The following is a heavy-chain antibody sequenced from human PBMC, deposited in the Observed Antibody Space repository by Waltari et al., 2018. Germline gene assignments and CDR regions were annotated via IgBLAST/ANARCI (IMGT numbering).Heavy chain of an antibody. J-gene: IGHJ6*03. D-gene: IGHD3-16*01. V-gene: IGHV3-48*03. Sequence: EVQLVESGGGLEQPGGSLRLSCAGSGFTFGRYEMLWVRQAPGKGLEWVSYIGTSDRSIYYADSVRGRFTISRDNAKNSLYLHMNNLRAEDTAVYYCARVGGYYYYYMDVWGKGTTVTVSS. CDR3: ARVGGYYYYYMDV. CDR2: IGTSDRSI. CDR1: GFTFGRYE.